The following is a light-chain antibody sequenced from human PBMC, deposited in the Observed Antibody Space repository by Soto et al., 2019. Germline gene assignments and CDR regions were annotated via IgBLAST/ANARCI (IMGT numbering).Light chain of an antibody. CDR3: QHYGSSQRT. V-gene: IGKV3-20*01. J-gene: IGKJ1*01. Sequence: EIVLTQSPGTLSLSPGERATLSCRASQSVSSNYLAWYQQKPGQAPRLLIYGASSRAAGIPDRFSGSGSGTDFTLTISRLEPEDFAVFYCQHYGSSQRTFGQGTKVEIK. CDR2: GAS. CDR1: QSVSSNY.